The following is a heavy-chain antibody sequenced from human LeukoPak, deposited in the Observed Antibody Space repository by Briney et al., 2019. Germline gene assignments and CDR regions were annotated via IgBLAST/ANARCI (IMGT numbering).Heavy chain of an antibody. CDR3: AKDWGGIAAAGTYDY. V-gene: IGHV3-23*01. J-gene: IGHJ4*02. CDR2: ISGSGGST. D-gene: IGHD6-13*01. CDR1: GFTFISYA. Sequence: GGSLRLSCAASGFTFISYAMSWVRQAPGKGLEWVSAISGSGGSTYYADSVKGRFTISRDNSKNTLYLQMNSLRAEDTAVYYCAKDWGGIAAAGTYDYWGQGTLVTVSS.